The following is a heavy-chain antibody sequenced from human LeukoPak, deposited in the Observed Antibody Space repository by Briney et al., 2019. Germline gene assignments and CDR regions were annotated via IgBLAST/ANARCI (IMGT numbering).Heavy chain of an antibody. Sequence: SETLSLTCAVYGGSFSGYYWSCIRQPPGKGLEWIGEINHSGSTNYNPSLKSRVTISVDTSKNQFSLKLSSVTAADTAVYYCASIPSAMVSLYYFDYWGQGTLVTVSS. D-gene: IGHD5-18*01. CDR3: ASIPSAMVSLYYFDY. V-gene: IGHV4-34*01. J-gene: IGHJ4*02. CDR1: GGSFSGYY. CDR2: INHSGST.